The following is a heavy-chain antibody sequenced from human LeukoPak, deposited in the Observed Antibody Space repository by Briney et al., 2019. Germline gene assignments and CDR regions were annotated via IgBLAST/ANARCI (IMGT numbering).Heavy chain of an antibody. Sequence: PSETLSLTCTVSGGSINSGTYYWTWIRQPAGKGLEWIGRIYTSGSTNYNPSLKSRVTISVDTSKNQFSLKLSSVTAADTAVYYCARVFYDFWSGYYHWFDPWGQGTLVTVSS. CDR3: ARVFYDFWSGYYHWFDP. CDR2: IYTSGST. CDR1: GGSINSGTYY. J-gene: IGHJ5*02. V-gene: IGHV4-61*02. D-gene: IGHD3-3*01.